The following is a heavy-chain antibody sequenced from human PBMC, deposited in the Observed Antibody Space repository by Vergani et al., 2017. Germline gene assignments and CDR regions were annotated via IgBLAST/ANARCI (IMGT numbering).Heavy chain of an antibody. CDR3: ARDRGLRYYAFDI. D-gene: IGHD4-17*01. CDR2: IYYSGST. J-gene: IGHJ3*02. CDR1: GGSISSYY. Sequence: QVQLQGSGPGLVKPSETLSLTCTVSGGSISSYYWSWIRQPPGKGLEWIGYIYYSGSTNYNPSLKSRVTISVDTSKNQFSLKLSSVTAADTAVYYCARDRGLRYYAFDIWGQGTMVTVSS. V-gene: IGHV4-59*01.